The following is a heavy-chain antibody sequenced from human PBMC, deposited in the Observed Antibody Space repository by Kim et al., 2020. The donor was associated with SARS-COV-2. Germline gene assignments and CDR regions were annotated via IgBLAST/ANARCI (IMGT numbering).Heavy chain of an antibody. CDR2: INTNTGNP. D-gene: IGHD2-2*01. CDR3: ARDGESVVPAAIGYYYYGMDV. Sequence: ASVKVSCKASGYTFTSYAMNWVRQAPGQGLEWMGWINTNTGNPTYAQGFTGRFVFSLDTSVSTAYLQISSLKAEDTAVYYCARDGESVVPAAIGYYYYGMDVWGQGTTVTVSS. CDR1: GYTFTSYA. J-gene: IGHJ6*02. V-gene: IGHV7-4-1*02.